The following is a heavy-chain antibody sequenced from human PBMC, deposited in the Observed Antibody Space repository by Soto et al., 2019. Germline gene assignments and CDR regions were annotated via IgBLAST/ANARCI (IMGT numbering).Heavy chain of an antibody. CDR2: IYYSGGT. CDR1: GGSISSSSYY. CDR3: ASVDIVATSEFDY. J-gene: IGHJ4*02. V-gene: IGHV4-39*01. Sequence: QLQLQESGPGLVKPSETLSLTCTVSGGSISSSSYYWGWIRQPPGKGLEWIGSIYYSGGTYYNPSLKSRVTISVDTSKIQFSLKLSSVTAADTAVYYCASVDIVATSEFDYWGQGTLVTVSS. D-gene: IGHD5-12*01.